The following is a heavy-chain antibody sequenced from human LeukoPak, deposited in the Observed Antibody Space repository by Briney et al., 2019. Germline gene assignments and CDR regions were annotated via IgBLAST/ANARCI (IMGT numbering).Heavy chain of an antibody. J-gene: IGHJ3*02. CDR1: GGSISSSSYY. Sequence: SETLSLTCPVSGGSISSSSYYWGWIRQPPGKGLEWIGSIYYSGSRYYKQSLKSRVTISVDTSKNQFSMKLSSVTAADTAVYYGARGETYYYDSSGYYLGAFDIWGQGTMVTVSS. D-gene: IGHD3-22*01. CDR3: ARGETYYYDSSGYYLGAFDI. V-gene: IGHV4-39*01. CDR2: IYYSGSR.